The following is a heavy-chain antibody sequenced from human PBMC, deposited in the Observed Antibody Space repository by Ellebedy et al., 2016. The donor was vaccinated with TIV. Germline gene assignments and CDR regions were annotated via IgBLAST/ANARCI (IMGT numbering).Heavy chain of an antibody. CDR2: LFHSGGT. Sequence: GSLRLXCTVSGASIRNSGWWGWVRLPPGKGLEWIGQLFHSGGTTSNPSLKSRVTISVDQSRNQFSLNLDSVTAADTAVYYCARVQLNTVATFPVTYFDLWGRGTLVSVSS. CDR3: ARVQLNTVATFPVTYFDL. J-gene: IGHJ2*01. CDR1: GASIRNSGW. V-gene: IGHV4-4*02. D-gene: IGHD4-17*01.